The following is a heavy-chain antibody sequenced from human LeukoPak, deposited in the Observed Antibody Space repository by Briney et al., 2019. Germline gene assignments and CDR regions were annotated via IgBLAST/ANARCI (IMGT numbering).Heavy chain of an antibody. V-gene: IGHV3-33*01. CDR3: ARGFIYGDHYFDY. D-gene: IGHD4-17*01. J-gene: IGHJ4*02. CDR2: IWYDGSNK. CDR1: GFTFSSYG. Sequence: GRSLRLSCAASGFTFSSYGMHWVRQAPGKGLEWVAVIWYDGSNKYYADSVEGRFTISRDNSKNTLYLQMNSLRAEDTAVYYCARGFIYGDHYFDYWGQGTLVTVSS.